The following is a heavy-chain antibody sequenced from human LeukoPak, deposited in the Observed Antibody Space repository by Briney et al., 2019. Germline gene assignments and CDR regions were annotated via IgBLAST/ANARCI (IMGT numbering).Heavy chain of an antibody. V-gene: IGHV3-30*03. J-gene: IGHJ4*02. Sequence: GGSLRLSCAASGFTFSSYAMSWVRQAPGKGLEWVAVISYDGSNKYYADSVKGRFTISRDNSKNTLYLQMNSLRAEDTAVYYCATTPPYYYDSSGPYRPYDYWGQGTLVTVST. D-gene: IGHD3-22*01. CDR1: GFTFSSYA. CDR3: ATTPPYYYDSSGPYRPYDY. CDR2: ISYDGSNK.